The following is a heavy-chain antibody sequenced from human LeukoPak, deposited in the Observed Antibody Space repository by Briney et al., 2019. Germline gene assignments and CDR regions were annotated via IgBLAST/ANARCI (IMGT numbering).Heavy chain of an antibody. Sequence: SETLSLTCTVSGGSISSYYWSWIRQPPGRGLEWIGYMYYSGPINYNPSLKSRVTISVDTSKNQFSLKLSSVTPADTAMYYCARAWATDYFHYWGQGTLVTVSS. J-gene: IGHJ4*02. CDR1: GGSISSYY. CDR3: ARAWATDYFHY. CDR2: MYYSGPI. V-gene: IGHV4-59*01.